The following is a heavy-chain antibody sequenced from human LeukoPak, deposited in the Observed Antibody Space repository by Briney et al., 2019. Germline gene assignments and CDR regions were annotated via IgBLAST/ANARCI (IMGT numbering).Heavy chain of an antibody. Sequence: QPGGSLRLSCAASGFTFSSYSMNWVRQAPGKGLEWVSKITSSSSTIHYADSVKGRFTISRDNAKNTLYLQMNSLRAEDTAVYYCASGSGSYRTPYYYMDVWGTGTTVTVSS. CDR1: GFTFSSYS. D-gene: IGHD3-10*01. J-gene: IGHJ6*03. V-gene: IGHV3-48*01. CDR3: ASGSGSYRTPYYYMDV. CDR2: ITSSSSTI.